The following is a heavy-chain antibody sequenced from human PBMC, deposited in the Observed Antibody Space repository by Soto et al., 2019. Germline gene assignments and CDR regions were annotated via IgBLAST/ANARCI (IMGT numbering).Heavy chain of an antibody. D-gene: IGHD3-3*01. CDR2: INAGNGNT. CDR3: AREEYDFWSGPDY. J-gene: IGHJ4*02. Sequence: ASVKVSCKASGYTFTSYAMHWVRQAPGQRLEWMEWINAGNGNTKYSQKFQGRVTITRDTSASTAYMELSSLRSEDTAVYYCAREEYDFWSGPDYWGQGTLVTVSS. CDR1: GYTFTSYA. V-gene: IGHV1-3*01.